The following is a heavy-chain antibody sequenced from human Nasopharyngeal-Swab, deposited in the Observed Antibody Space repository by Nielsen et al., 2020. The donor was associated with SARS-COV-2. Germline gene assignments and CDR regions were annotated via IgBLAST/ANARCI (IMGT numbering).Heavy chain of an antibody. CDR3: AKAKVFGLMDV. CDR2: ITSGNSV. J-gene: IGHJ6*02. D-gene: IGHD3-3*01. CDR1: GFTFSPYT. V-gene: IGHV3-48*04. Sequence: GEAMKISCATSGFTFSPYTMTWVRQAPGKGLQWISYITSGNSVQYADSVRGRFTISRDNAKNSLYLQMNSLRAEDTAVYYCAKAKVFGLMDVWGQGTTVTVSS.